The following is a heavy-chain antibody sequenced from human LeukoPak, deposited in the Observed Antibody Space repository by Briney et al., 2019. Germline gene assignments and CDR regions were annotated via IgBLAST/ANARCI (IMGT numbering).Heavy chain of an antibody. J-gene: IGHJ3*02. CDR2: IFPGDSDT. D-gene: IGHD4-23*01. V-gene: IGHV5-51*01. CDR3: ARRGTTVVTKKGNDAFDI. Sequence: GESLKISCQGSGYRFTTYWIAWVRQMRGEGLEWMGIIFPGDSDTRYSPSFQGQVTISADKSVTTAYLQWNSLKVSDTAMYYCARRGTTVVTKKGNDAFDIWGQGTMVTVSS. CDR1: GYRFTTYW.